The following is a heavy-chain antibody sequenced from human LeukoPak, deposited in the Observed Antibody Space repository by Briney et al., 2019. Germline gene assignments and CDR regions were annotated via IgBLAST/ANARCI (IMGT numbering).Heavy chain of an antibody. Sequence: GGSLRLSCAASGFTFSSYWMSWVRQAPGKGLEWVANIKQDGSEKYYVDSVKGRFTISRDNAKNTLYLQMNSLRAEDTAVYYCARTDPDLYCSSTSCSPVDYWGQGTLVTVSS. CDR1: GFTFSSYW. V-gene: IGHV3-7*01. J-gene: IGHJ4*02. CDR2: IKQDGSEK. CDR3: ARTDPDLYCSSTSCSPVDY. D-gene: IGHD2-2*01.